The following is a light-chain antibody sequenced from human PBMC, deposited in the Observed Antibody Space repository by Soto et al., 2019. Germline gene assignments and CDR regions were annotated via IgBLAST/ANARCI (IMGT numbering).Light chain of an antibody. J-gene: IGLJ3*02. Sequence: SVLTQPPSASGTPGQRVTISCSGSYSNIGTNTVNWYQQVPGTAPKLLIYSNSQRPSGVPDRFSGSKSGTSASLAISGLQSDDEADYYCAAWDVSLDGPVFGGGTKLTVL. V-gene: IGLV1-44*01. CDR3: AAWDVSLDGPV. CDR1: YSNIGTNT. CDR2: SNS.